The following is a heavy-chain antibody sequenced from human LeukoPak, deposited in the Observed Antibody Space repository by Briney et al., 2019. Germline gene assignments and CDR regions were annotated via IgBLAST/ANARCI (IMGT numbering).Heavy chain of an antibody. CDR3: AREVTTYYYYYMDV. Sequence: GGSLRLSCAGSGFSFSSYGMHWVRQAPGKGLEWMAFIRSDGSNKYYADSVKGRFTISRDNSKNTLYLQMNSLRAEDTAVYYCAREVTTYYYYYMDVWGKGTTVTISS. CDR1: GFSFSSYG. V-gene: IGHV3-30*02. D-gene: IGHD4-17*01. CDR2: IRSDGSNK. J-gene: IGHJ6*03.